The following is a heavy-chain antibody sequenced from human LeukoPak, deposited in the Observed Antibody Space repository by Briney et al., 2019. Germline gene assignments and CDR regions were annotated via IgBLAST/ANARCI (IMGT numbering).Heavy chain of an antibody. V-gene: IGHV3-30*18. D-gene: IGHD3-10*02. CDR1: GFTFSSYG. CDR3: AELGITMIGGV. Sequence: PGRSLRLSCAASGFTFSSYGMHWVRQAPGKGLEWVAAISYDGSDKYYADSVKGRFTISRDNSKNTLYLQMNSLRAEDTAVYYCAELGITMIGGVWGKGTTVTISS. CDR2: ISYDGSDK. J-gene: IGHJ6*04.